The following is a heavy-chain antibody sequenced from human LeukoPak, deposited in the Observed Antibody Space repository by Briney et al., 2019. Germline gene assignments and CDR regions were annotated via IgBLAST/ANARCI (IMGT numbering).Heavy chain of an antibody. Sequence: PSETLSLTCTVSGGSISSGSYYWSWIRQPAGKGLEWIGRIYTSGSTYYNPSLKSRVTISVDTSKNQFSLKLSSVTAADTAVYYCARDTAMVTNYYYYMDVWGKGTTVTVSS. CDR1: GGSISSGSYY. D-gene: IGHD5-18*01. CDR3: ARDTAMVTNYYYYMDV. V-gene: IGHV4-61*02. J-gene: IGHJ6*03. CDR2: IYTSGST.